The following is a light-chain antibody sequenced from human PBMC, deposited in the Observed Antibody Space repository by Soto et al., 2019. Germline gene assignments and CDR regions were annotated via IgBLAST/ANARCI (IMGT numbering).Light chain of an antibody. CDR3: QSYDSSNYV. V-gene: IGLV6-57*02. CDR1: SGSIASNY. J-gene: IGLJ1*01. Sequence: NFMLTQPHSVSESPGKTVTISCTGSSGSIASNYVQWYQQRPGSAPTTVIYEDNQRPSGVPDRFSGSIDSSSNSASLTISGLKTEDEADYYCQSYDSSNYVFGAGTKATV. CDR2: EDN.